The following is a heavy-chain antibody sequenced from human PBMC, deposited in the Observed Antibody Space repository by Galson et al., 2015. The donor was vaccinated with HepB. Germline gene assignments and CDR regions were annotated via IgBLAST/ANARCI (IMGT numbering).Heavy chain of an antibody. Sequence: SLRLSCAASGFTFSSYAMSWVRQAPGKGLEWVSTISGGDGSAYHADSVKGRFTISGDNSKNTLYLQMNSLRVDDTAVYYCARGGYCSGGSCYGANDYWGQGTPVTVSS. D-gene: IGHD2-15*01. CDR2: ISGGDGSA. V-gene: IGHV3-23*01. CDR3: ARGGYCSGGSCYGANDY. J-gene: IGHJ4*02. CDR1: GFTFSSYA.